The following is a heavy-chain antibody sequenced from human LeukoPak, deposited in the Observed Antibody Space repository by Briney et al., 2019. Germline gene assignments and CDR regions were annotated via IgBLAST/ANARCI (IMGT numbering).Heavy chain of an antibody. CDR2: IYTSGST. V-gene: IGHV4-4*07. CDR3: ARDAYTYDSSGYYLFDY. Sequence: SETLSLTCTVSGGSISSYYWSWIRQPAGKGLEWIGRIYTSGSTNYNPSLKSRVTMSVDTSKNQFSLKLSSVTAADTAVYYCARDAYTYDSSGYYLFDYWGQGTPVTVSS. CDR1: GGSISSYY. J-gene: IGHJ4*02. D-gene: IGHD3-22*01.